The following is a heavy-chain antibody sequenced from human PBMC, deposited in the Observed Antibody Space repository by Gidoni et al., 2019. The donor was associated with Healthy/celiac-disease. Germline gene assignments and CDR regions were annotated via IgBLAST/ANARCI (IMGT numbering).Heavy chain of an antibody. CDR1: GGSFSGYY. V-gene: IGHV4-34*01. Sequence: QVQLQQWGAGLLKPSETLSLTCAVYGGSFSGYYWSWIRQPPGKGLEWIGEINHSGSTNYNPSLKSRVTISVDTSKNQFSLKLSSVTAADTAVYYCARDTVVTRNDAFDIWGQGTMVTVSS. CDR3: ARDTVVTRNDAFDI. CDR2: INHSGST. D-gene: IGHD2-15*01. J-gene: IGHJ3*02.